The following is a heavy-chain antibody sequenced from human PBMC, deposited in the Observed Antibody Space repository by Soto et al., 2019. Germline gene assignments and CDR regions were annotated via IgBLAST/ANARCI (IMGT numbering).Heavy chain of an antibody. Sequence: SETLSLACIVSGESISSSAYYWGWIRQPPGKGLEWIGSIYYSGRTYYNPSFKSRVTISIDTSKNQFSLKLSSVTATDTAVYYCARQRTTVVTQAYFDHWGQGALVTVSS. CDR2: IYYSGRT. CDR3: ARQRTTVVTQAYFDH. J-gene: IGHJ4*02. D-gene: IGHD2-21*02. CDR1: GESISSSAYY. V-gene: IGHV4-39*01.